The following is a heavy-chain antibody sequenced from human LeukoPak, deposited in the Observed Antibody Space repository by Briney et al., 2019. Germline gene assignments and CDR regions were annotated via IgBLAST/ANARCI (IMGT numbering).Heavy chain of an antibody. CDR1: GGSISSGDYY. V-gene: IGHV4-30-4*01. D-gene: IGHD3-10*01. Sequence: SQTLSLTCTVSGGSISSGDYYWSWSRQPPGKGLEWIGYIYYSGSTYYNPSLKSRVTISVDTSKNQFSLKLSSVTAADTAVYYCARGGVINLLYYYYGMDVWGKGTPVTVSS. CDR2: IYYSGST. CDR3: ARGGVINLLYYYYGMDV. J-gene: IGHJ6*04.